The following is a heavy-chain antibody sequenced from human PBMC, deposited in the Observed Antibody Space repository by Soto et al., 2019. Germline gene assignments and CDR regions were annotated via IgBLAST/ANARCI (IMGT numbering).Heavy chain of an antibody. CDR1: GLPFTSYG. D-gene: IGHD3-10*01. CDR2: ISYDGSDK. J-gene: IGHJ4*02. V-gene: IGHV3-30*03. Sequence: QVQLLESGGGVVQPGRSLRLSCAASGLPFTSYGMHWVREGPDKGLEWVAVISYDGSDKYYADSVKGRFTISRDNSKNTLYLQMNSLRPEDTALYYCVGGQYYFDYRGQGTLVIVSS. CDR3: VGGQYYFDY.